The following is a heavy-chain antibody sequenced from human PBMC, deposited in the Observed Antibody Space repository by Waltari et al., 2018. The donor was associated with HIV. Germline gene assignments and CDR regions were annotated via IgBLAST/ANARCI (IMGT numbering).Heavy chain of an antibody. CDR2: ITSTSRSI. Sequence: MQLVESGGGLVKPGGSRRLSCATSGFTCRTHTMTWVRQTPGKGLELISSITSTSRSIFYSDSTKGRFIISRDNAQNSLSLQMTSLTAEDTAVYFCVADLGGSHDSWGQGTLVTVSS. J-gene: IGHJ4*02. CDR1: GFTCRTHT. V-gene: IGHV3-21*02. D-gene: IGHD1-26*01. CDR3: VADLGGSHDS.